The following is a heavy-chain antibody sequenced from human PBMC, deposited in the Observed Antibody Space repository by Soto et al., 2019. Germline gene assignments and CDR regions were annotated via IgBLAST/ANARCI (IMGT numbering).Heavy chain of an antibody. CDR1: GGTFSSYA. CDR2: IIPIFGTA. D-gene: IGHD3-3*01. J-gene: IGHJ5*02. V-gene: IGHV1-69*01. Sequence: QVPLVQSGAEVKKPGSSVKVSCKASGGTFSSYAISWVRQAPGQGLEWMGGIIPIFGTANYAQKFQGRVTITADESTSTAYMELSSLRSEDTAVYYCARSYDFWSGYYTGRFDPWGQGTLVTVSS. CDR3: ARSYDFWSGYYTGRFDP.